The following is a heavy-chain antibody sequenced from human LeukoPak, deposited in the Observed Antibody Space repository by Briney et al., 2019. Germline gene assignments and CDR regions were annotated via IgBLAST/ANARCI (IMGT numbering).Heavy chain of an antibody. Sequence: PSETLSLTCAVYGGSFSGYYWSWIRQPPGKGLEWIGEINHSGSTNYNPSLKSRVTISVDTSKNQFSLKLSSVTAADTAVYYCARHDYGDLRFDYWGQGTLVTVSS. D-gene: IGHD4-17*01. J-gene: IGHJ4*02. V-gene: IGHV4-34*01. CDR1: GGSFSGYY. CDR3: ARHDYGDLRFDY. CDR2: INHSGST.